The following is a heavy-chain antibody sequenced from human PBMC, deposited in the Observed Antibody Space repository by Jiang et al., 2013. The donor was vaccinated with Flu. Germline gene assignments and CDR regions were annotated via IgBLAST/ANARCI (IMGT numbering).Heavy chain of an antibody. D-gene: IGHD4-11*01. CDR2: INHSGST. Sequence: LLKPSETLSLTCAVYGGSFSGYYWSWIRQPPGKGLEWIGEINHSGSTNYNPSLKSRVTISVDTSKNQFSLKLSSVTAADTAVYYCARGQGDYSNFRQPPYYYYYYMDVWGKGTTVTVSS. CDR3: ARGQGDYSNFRQPPYYYYYYMDV. V-gene: IGHV4-34*01. CDR1: GGSFSGYY. J-gene: IGHJ6*03.